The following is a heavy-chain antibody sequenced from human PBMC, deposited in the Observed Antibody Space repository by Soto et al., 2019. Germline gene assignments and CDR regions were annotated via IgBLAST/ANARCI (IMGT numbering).Heavy chain of an antibody. CDR2: INTDGSRT. J-gene: IGHJ5*02. D-gene: IGHD1-1*01. Sequence: EVQLVESGGELVQPGGSLRLSCAASGFTFNNYWMHWVRQAPGKGLVWISRINTDGSRTSYADSVKGRFTISRDNAENTLYLQMDSLRDEDTAVYYCAKVATGSYNWFDPWGQGTLVTVSS. CDR3: AKVATGSYNWFDP. CDR1: GFTFNNYW. V-gene: IGHV3-74*01.